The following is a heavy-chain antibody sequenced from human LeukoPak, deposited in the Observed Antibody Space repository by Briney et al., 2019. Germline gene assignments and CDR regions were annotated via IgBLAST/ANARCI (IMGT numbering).Heavy chain of an antibody. Sequence: GASVKVSCKASGGTFSSYAISWVRQAPGQGLEWMGRIIPIFGTANYAQKFQGRVTITTDESTSTAYMELSSLRSENTAVYYCASPRTIFGVDWGQGTLVTVSS. CDR2: IIPIFGTA. CDR1: GGTFSSYA. D-gene: IGHD3-3*01. CDR3: ASPRTIFGVD. V-gene: IGHV1-69*05. J-gene: IGHJ4*02.